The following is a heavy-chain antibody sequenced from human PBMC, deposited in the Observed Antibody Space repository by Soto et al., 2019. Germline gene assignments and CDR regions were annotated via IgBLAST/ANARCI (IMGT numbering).Heavy chain of an antibody. CDR3: AKPPRQLDDAFDI. V-gene: IGHV3-23*01. D-gene: IGHD1-1*01. Sequence: GGSLRLSCAASGFTFSSYAMSWVRQAPGKGLEWVSAISGSGGSTYYVDSVKGRFTISRDNSKNTLYLQMNSLRAEDRAVYSCAKPPRQLDDAFDIWGQGTMVTVSS. J-gene: IGHJ3*02. CDR1: GFTFSSYA. CDR2: ISGSGGST.